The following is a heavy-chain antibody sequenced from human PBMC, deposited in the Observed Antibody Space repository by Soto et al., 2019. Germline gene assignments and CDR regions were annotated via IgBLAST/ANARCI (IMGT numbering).Heavy chain of an antibody. CDR1: GFSLSTSGVG. CDR2: IYWDDDK. CDR3: AHTLGYCSGGSCYSYYFDY. V-gene: IGHV2-5*02. Sequence: QITLKESGPTLVKPTQTLTLTCTFSGFSLSTSGVGVGWIRQPPGKALEWRALIYWDDDKRYSPSLTKRLTLTKATHKHQVLLTMTNMDPVDTATYYCAHTLGYCSGGSCYSYYFDYWGQGTLVTVSS. J-gene: IGHJ4*02. D-gene: IGHD2-15*01.